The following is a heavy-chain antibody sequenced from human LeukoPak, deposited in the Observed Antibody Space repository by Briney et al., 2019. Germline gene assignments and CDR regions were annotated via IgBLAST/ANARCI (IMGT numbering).Heavy chain of an antibody. CDR1: GGTFSRYD. Sequence: SVKVSCKASGGTFSRYDIRWVRQAPGQGLEWMGGIIPIFGTANYAQKFQGRVTITADESTSTAYMELSSLRSEDTAVYYCAREGVVAFFDYWGQGTLVTVSS. J-gene: IGHJ4*02. V-gene: IGHV1-69*01. CDR2: IIPIFGTA. CDR3: AREGVVAFFDY. D-gene: IGHD5-12*01.